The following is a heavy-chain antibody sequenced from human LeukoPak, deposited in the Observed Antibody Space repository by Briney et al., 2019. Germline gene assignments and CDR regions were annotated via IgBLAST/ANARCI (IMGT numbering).Heavy chain of an antibody. CDR3: SRYLWFGESPFDY. CDR1: GVTFDDYA. D-gene: IGHD3-10*01. CDR2: ISSSSRTI. Sequence: PVRSLRLSCAASGVTFDDYAMNWVSQPPGKGLEWVSYISSSSRTIDYADPVKGRFTISKTNAKNSLHLHMNILSAEDTAVFSVSRYLWFGESPFDYWDQGTLVTVSS. J-gene: IGHJ4*02. V-gene: IGHV3-48*01.